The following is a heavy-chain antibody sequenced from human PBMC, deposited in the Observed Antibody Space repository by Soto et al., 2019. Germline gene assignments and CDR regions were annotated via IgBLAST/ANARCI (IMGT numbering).Heavy chain of an antibody. CDR1: GYSFTSYW. CDR2: IYPGDSDT. CDR3: ASSMDPVAAPGYFDY. V-gene: IGHV5-51*03. Sequence: PGEFLKISCKGSGYSFTSYWIGWVRQMPGKGLEWMGIIYPGDSDTRYSPSFQGQVTISADKSISTAYLQWSSLKASDTAMYYCASSMDPVAAPGYFDYWGQGTLVTVSS. D-gene: IGHD6-19*01. J-gene: IGHJ4*02.